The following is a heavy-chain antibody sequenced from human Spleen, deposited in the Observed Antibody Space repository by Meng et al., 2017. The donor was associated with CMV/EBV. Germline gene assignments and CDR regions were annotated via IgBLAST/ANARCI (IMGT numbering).Heavy chain of an antibody. V-gene: IGHV5-51*01. CDR3: ARGSLGVATINAY. CDR2: IYPPDSDT. Sequence: KVSCKGSGYRFADHWIAWVRQMPGKGLEWMGIIYPPDSDTRYSPPFQGQVTFSVDKSISTAYLQWSSLKASDTAMYYCARGSLGVATINAYWGQGTLVTVSS. CDR1: GYRFADHW. D-gene: IGHD5-12*01. J-gene: IGHJ4*02.